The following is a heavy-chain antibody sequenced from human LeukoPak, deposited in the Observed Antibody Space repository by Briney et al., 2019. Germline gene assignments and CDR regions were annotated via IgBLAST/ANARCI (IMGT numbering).Heavy chain of an antibody. V-gene: IGHV4-4*07. Sequence: PSETLSLTCTVSGGSVSSYNWTWIRQPAGMGLELIGRIYTSGITNYSPSLRSRVTMSLDTSKNQLSLKLSSATAADTAVYYCARDKVNNWFDPWGQGTLVTVSS. CDR2: IYTSGIT. CDR1: GGSVSSYN. CDR3: ARDKVNNWFDP. J-gene: IGHJ5*02.